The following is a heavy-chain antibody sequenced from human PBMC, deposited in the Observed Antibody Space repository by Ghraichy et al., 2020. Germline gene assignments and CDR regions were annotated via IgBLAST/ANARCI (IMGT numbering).Heavy chain of an antibody. J-gene: IGHJ4*02. Sequence: SETLSLTCTVSGGSISSGNHYWSWIRQPPGKGLEWIAYIFNSENTYYNPSLKSRVTISVDTSKNQFSLTLSSATAADTAVYSCARRSSYYDSSGYHFDYWGQGTLVTVSS. D-gene: IGHD3-22*01. CDR1: GGSISSGNHY. V-gene: IGHV4-30-4*08. CDR2: IFNSENT. CDR3: ARRSSYYDSSGYHFDY.